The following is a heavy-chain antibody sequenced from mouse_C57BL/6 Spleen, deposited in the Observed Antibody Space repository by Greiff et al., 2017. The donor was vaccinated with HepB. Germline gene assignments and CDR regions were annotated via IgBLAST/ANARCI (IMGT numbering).Heavy chain of an antibody. V-gene: IGHV5-6*01. CDR1: GFTFSSYG. CDR2: ISSGGSYT. D-gene: IGHD2-4*01. J-gene: IGHJ2*01. CDR3: ARLATMITTRYFDY. Sequence: EVKLVVSGGDLVKPGGSLKLSCAASGFTFSSYGMSWVRQTPDKRLEWVATISSGGSYTYYPDSVKGRFTISRDNAKNTLYLQMSSLKSEDTAMYYCARLATMITTRYFDYWGQGTTLTVSS.